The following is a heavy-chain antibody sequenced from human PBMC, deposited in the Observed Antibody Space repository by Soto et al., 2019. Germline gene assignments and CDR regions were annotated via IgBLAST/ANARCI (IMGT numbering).Heavy chain of an antibody. J-gene: IGHJ4*02. D-gene: IGHD3-22*01. CDR1: GGSISSGDYY. CDR2: IYYSGST. Sequence: PSETLSLTCTVSGGSISSGDYYWSWIRQPPGKGLEWIGYIYYSGSTYYNPSLKSRVTISVDTSKNQFSLKLSSVTAADTAVYYCARYQRPVSYYYDSSGFYYWGQGTLVTVSS. V-gene: IGHV4-30-4*01. CDR3: ARYQRPVSYYYDSSGFYY.